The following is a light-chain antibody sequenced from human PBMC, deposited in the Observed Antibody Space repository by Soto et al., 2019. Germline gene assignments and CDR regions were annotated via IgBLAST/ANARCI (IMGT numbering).Light chain of an antibody. J-gene: IGKJ5*01. CDR3: QQRSNSPPWIN. CDR2: GAS. Sequence: EIVMTQFPAALSLYPGAIATLSCSSSQSVSTNVAWYQQKPGQAPRLLIYGASTRATGIPAKFSGSGSGTDFTLTIRRLEPEDSAVYYCQQRSNSPPWINCGQGPRREIK. CDR1: QSVSTN. V-gene: IGKV3-11*01.